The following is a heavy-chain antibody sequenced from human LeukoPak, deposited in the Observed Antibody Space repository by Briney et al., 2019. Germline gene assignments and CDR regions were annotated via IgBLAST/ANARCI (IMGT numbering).Heavy chain of an antibody. CDR2: INPNSGAT. Sequence: ASVKVSCKASGYTFTDYYIHWVRQAPGQGLEWMGWINPNSGATKYQEKFQGRVTMTTDTSTSTAYMELRSLRSDDTAVYYCARSLDFNWFDPWGQGTLVTVSS. J-gene: IGHJ5*02. V-gene: IGHV1-2*02. CDR3: ARSLDFNWFDP. CDR1: GYTFTDYY. D-gene: IGHD3-3*01.